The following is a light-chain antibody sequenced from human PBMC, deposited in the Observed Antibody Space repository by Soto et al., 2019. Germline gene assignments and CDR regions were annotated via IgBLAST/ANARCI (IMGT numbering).Light chain of an antibody. CDR3: QSYDSSLSVV. CDR1: SSNIGAGYD. CDR2: GNS. V-gene: IGLV1-40*01. Sequence: QSVLTQPPSVSGAPGQRVTISCTGSSSNIGAGYDVHWYQQLPGTAPKLLIYGNSNRPSGVPDRFSGSKSGTSASLAITGLQAEDGPDYYCQSYDSSLSVVFGGGTKVTVL. J-gene: IGLJ2*01.